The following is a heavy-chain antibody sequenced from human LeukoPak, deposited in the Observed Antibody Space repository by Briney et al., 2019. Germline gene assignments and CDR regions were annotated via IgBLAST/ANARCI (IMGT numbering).Heavy chain of an antibody. CDR1: GYTFTSYD. CDR3: ARGAPYDWDDAFDI. J-gene: IGHJ3*02. D-gene: IGHD3-9*01. Sequence: ASVKVSCKASGYTFTSYDINWVRQATGQGLEWMGWMNPNSGNTGYAQKFQGRVTMTRNTSISTAYMELSSLRSEGTAVYYCARGAPYDWDDAFDIWGQGTMVTVSS. CDR2: MNPNSGNT. V-gene: IGHV1-8*01.